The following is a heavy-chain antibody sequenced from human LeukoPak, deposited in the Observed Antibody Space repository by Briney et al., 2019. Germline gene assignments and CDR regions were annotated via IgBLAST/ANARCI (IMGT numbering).Heavy chain of an antibody. CDR3: AREADAFDC. V-gene: IGHV6-1*01. CDR2: TSYRSKWYN. D-gene: IGHD2-15*01. J-gene: IGHJ4*02. CDR1: GDSVSDNGAA. Sequence: QTLSLTCAISGDSVSDNGAAWNWIRQSPSRGLEWLGRTSYRSKWYNAYAVSVKSRISINADTSKNQFSLQLDSVTPEDTAVYYCAREADAFDCWGQGTLVTVSS.